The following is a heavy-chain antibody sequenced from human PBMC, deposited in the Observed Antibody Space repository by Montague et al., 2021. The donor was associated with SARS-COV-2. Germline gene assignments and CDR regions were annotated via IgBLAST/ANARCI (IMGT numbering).Heavy chain of an antibody. J-gene: IGHJ6*02. V-gene: IGHV4-59*01. D-gene: IGHD3/OR15-3a*01. CDR1: GGSINSYS. CDR3: VREKLIWGLRHGMDV. Sequence: SETLSLTCNVSGGSINSYSWSWIRQPPGKGLEWIANFHYSGRSDHNPSLESRVTISVDMSQSQVSLKLTAVTAADTAVYYCVREKLIWGLRHGMDVWGQGTTVIVSS. CDR2: FHYSGRS.